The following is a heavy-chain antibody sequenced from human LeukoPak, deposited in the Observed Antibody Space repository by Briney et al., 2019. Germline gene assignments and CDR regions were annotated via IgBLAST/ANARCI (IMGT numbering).Heavy chain of an antibody. Sequence: SETLSLTCTVSGGSISSYYWSWIRQPPGKGLEWIGYIYYSGSTNYNPSLKSRVTISVDTSKNQFSLKLSSVTAADTAVYYCARDSEMYSSSSGFDPWGQGTLVTVS. CDR1: GGSISSYY. D-gene: IGHD6-6*01. CDR2: IYYSGST. V-gene: IGHV4-59*01. J-gene: IGHJ5*02. CDR3: ARDSEMYSSSSGFDP.